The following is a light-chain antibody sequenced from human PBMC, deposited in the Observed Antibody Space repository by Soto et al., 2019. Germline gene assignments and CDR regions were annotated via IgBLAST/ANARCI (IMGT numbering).Light chain of an antibody. J-gene: IGLJ3*02. V-gene: IGLV2-23*01. CDR3: CSYTASDLWV. CDR2: EDS. CDR1: STDVENYNF. Sequence: QSVLTQPASVSESPGQSITIACTGISTDVENYNFVSWYQQPPCKVPNLIIYEDSKRPSGISDRFSGYKSGNSASLTISGLQAGDEADYFCCSYTASDLWVFGGGTKVTVL.